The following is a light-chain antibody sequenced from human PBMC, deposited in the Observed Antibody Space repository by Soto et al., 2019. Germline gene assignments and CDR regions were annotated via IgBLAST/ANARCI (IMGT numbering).Light chain of an antibody. CDR3: SSYTINRTYV. J-gene: IGLJ1*01. Sequence: QSALAQPASVSGSPGQSITISCTGTSSDVGGYNYVSWYQQNPGKAPKLMIYEVSNRPSGVSNRFSGSKSGNMASLTISGLQAEDEADYYCSSYTINRTYVFGT. CDR1: SSDVGGYNY. CDR2: EVS. V-gene: IGLV2-14*01.